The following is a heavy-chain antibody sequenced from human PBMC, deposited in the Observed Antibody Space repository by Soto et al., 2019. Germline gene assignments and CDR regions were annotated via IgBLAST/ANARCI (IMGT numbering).Heavy chain of an antibody. D-gene: IGHD2-2*01. J-gene: IGHJ6*02. CDR2: ISWNSDYI. Sequence: PGGSLRLSCVGSGFNFDDYAMHWVRQTAEKGLEWVSGISWNSDYIDYADSVKGRFTISGDNAENSLYLEMSSLRVEDTASYYCAKDKCSSTRCYPGGMDVWGQGTTVTVSS. CDR1: GFNFDDYA. V-gene: IGHV3-9*01. CDR3: AKDKCSSTRCYPGGMDV.